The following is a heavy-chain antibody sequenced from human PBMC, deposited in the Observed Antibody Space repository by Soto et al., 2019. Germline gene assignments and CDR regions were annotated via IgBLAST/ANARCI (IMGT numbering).Heavy chain of an antibody. D-gene: IGHD6-13*01. V-gene: IGHV3-33*01. CDR2: IWYDGSNK. CDR1: GFTFSSYG. CDR3: VRARTAGTPNYYGMDV. J-gene: IGHJ6*02. Sequence: GGSLRLSCAASGFTFSSYGMHWVRQAPGKGLEWVAVIWYDGSNKYYADSVKGRFTISRDNSKNTLYLQMNSLRAEDTAVYYCVRARTAGTPNYYGMDVWGQGTTVTVSS.